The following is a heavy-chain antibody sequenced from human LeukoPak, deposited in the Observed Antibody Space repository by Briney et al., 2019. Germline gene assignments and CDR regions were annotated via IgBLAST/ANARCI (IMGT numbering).Heavy chain of an antibody. D-gene: IGHD3-22*01. CDR1: GGSISSGDYY. V-gene: IGHV4-30-4*08. CDR2: IYYSGST. J-gene: IGHJ3*02. Sequence: SQTLSLTCTVSGGSISSGDYYWSWIRQPPGKGLEWIGYIYYSGSTYYNPSLKCRVTISVVSSKNQFSLKLSSVTAADTAVYYCARSDSSGYSELFDIWGQGTMVTVSS. CDR3: ARSDSSGYSELFDI.